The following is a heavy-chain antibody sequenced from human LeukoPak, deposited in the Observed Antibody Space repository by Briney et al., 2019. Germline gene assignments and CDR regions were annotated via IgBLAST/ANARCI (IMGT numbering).Heavy chain of an antibody. Sequence: GGSLRLSCAASGFTFSNYNMNWVRQAPGKGLEWVSYISSSSTTIYYADSVKGRFTISRDNAKNSLYLQMNSLRAEDTAVYYCTRAANYWGSIGDVFDIWGQGTMVTVSS. V-gene: IGHV3-48*01. CDR1: GFTFSNYN. J-gene: IGHJ3*02. CDR3: TRAANYWGSIGDVFDI. CDR2: ISSSSTTI. D-gene: IGHD2-8*02.